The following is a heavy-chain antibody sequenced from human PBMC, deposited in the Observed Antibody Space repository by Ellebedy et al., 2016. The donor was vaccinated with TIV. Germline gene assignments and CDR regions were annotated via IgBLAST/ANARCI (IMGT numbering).Heavy chain of an antibody. CDR2: INPSSGST. V-gene: IGHV1-46*01. Sequence: AASVKVSCKASGYTFSRYNVHWVRQAPGQRLEWLGKINPSSGSTSYAQKFQGRVTMTRDTSTSTAYMELSSLRSEDTAVYYCSRDLRHPGWGYVFDIWGQGTMVTVSS. CDR1: GYTFSRYN. D-gene: IGHD3-16*01. J-gene: IGHJ3*02. CDR3: SRDLRHPGWGYVFDI.